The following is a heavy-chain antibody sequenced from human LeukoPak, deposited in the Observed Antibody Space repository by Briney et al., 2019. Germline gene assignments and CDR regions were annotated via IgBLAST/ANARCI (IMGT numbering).Heavy chain of an antibody. CDR2: VYHVGTT. D-gene: IGHD3-3*01. Sequence: SETLSLTCTVSGYSINNGYYWGWIRQPPGKGLEWIGVYHVGTTDYNPSLKSRVTISVDTSKNQFSLKLSSVTAADTAVYYCARATYYDFWSGYPLVSYYYYMDVWGKGTTVTVSS. J-gene: IGHJ6*03. V-gene: IGHV4-38-2*02. CDR3: ARATYYDFWSGYPLVSYYYYMDV. CDR1: GYSINNGYY.